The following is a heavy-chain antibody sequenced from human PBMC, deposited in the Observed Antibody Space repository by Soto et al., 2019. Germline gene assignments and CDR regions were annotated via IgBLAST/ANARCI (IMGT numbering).Heavy chain of an antibody. D-gene: IGHD6-6*01. J-gene: IGHJ4*02. Sequence: EVQLLESGGGLVQPGGSLRLSCAASGFTFSTYAMSWVRQAPGKGLEWVSAISGSGGSTYYADSVKGRFTISRDKSKNTLYLQVNSLRADDTAVYYCAKNWDTTSSSSSHWGQGTLVTVSS. CDR2: ISGSGGST. CDR1: GFTFSTYA. V-gene: IGHV3-23*01. CDR3: AKNWDTTSSSSSH.